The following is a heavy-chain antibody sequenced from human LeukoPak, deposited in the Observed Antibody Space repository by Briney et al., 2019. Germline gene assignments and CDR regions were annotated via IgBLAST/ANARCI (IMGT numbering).Heavy chain of an antibody. J-gene: IGHJ4*02. CDR1: GFTVSSNY. V-gene: IGHV3-21*01. Sequence: GGSLRLSCAASGFTVSSNYMSWVRQAPGKGLEWVSSISSSSSYIYYADSVEGRFTISRDNAKNSLYLQMNSLRAEDTAVYYCARDKAKWSGDWGQGTLVTVSS. CDR3: ARDKAKWSGD. CDR2: ISSSSSYI. D-gene: IGHD2-8*01.